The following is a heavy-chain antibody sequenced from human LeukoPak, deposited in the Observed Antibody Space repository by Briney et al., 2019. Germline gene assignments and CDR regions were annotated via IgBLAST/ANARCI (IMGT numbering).Heavy chain of an antibody. D-gene: IGHD1-26*01. V-gene: IGHV3-23*01. Sequence: PGGSLRLACATSGFTFSSYAMSWVRQAPGKGLEWVSVISGSGGTTYYADSVKGRFTISRDNSKNTLYLQMKSVRAEDTAVYYCAKSRVGYDYWGQGTLVTVSS. J-gene: IGHJ4*02. CDR2: ISGSGGTT. CDR3: AKSRVGYDY. CDR1: GFTFSSYA.